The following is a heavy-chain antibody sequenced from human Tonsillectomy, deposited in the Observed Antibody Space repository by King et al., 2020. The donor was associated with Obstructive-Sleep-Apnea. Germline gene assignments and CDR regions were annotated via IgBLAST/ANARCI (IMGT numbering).Heavy chain of an antibody. CDR2: INNSGST. CDR1: GGSFSDYY. J-gene: IGHJ4*02. D-gene: IGHD1-26*01. CDR3: ARVLGAAGPDYYFDY. Sequence: HVQLQQWGTGLLKPSETLSLTCAVYGGSFSDYYWSGSRQPPGKGRECIGEINNSGSTNFNPSLKSRATISVDTSRNQFSLKLHSVTAADTAVYYCARVLGAAGPDYYFDYWGQGTLVTVSS. V-gene: IGHV4-34*01.